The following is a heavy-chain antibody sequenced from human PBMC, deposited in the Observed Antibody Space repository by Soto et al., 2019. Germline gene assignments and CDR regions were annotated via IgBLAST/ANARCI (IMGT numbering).Heavy chain of an antibody. J-gene: IGHJ4*02. CDR1: GGSVTSDEDY. Sequence: SETPSLTCTVSGGSVTSDEDYWTWIRQSPGKGLEWIGYISNSGSTGYNPSLKTRLSMSVDRSKNQFTLRLTSVTAADTAVYFCATESGSTYGYFDHWGQGTQVTVSS. CDR2: ISNSGST. CDR3: ATESGSTYGYFDH. V-gene: IGHV4-30-4*01. D-gene: IGHD5-18*01.